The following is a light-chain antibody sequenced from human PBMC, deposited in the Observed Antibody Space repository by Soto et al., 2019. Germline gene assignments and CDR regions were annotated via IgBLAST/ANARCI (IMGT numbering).Light chain of an antibody. CDR2: GAS. CDR1: QSVSSSY. J-gene: IGKJ1*01. CDR3: QQYGSSPRT. V-gene: IGKV3-20*01. Sequence: EIVLSQSPGTLSLSLGERATLSCRASQSVSSSYLAWYQQKPGQAPRLLIYGASSRATGIPDRFSGSGSGTDFTLTISRLEPEDFAVYYCQQYGSSPRTFGQGTKVDNK.